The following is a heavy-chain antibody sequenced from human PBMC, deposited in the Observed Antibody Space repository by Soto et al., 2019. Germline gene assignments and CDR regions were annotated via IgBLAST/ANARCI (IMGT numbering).Heavy chain of an antibody. CDR1: GGSISSGGYY. CDR2: IYYSGST. V-gene: IGHV4-31*03. J-gene: IGHJ4*02. D-gene: IGHD4-17*01. CDR3: ARERYGGHSHPAY. Sequence: SETLSLTCTVSGGSISSGGYYWSWIRQHPGKGLEWIGYIYYSGSTYYNPSLKSRVTISVDTSKNQFSLKLSSVTAADTAVYYCARERYGGHSHPAYWGQGTLVTVSS.